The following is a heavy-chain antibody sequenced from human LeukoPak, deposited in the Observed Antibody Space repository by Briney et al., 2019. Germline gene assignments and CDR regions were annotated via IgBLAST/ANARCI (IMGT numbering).Heavy chain of an antibody. CDR3: TRGLPRDGLVVIAAANEY. J-gene: IGHJ4*02. D-gene: IGHD2-2*01. CDR1: GYTFTGYY. Sequence: GASVKVSCKASGYTFTGYYIHWVRQAPGQGLEWMGWINPNSGGTNYTQKFQGRVTMTRDTSISTAYMELSRLTSEDTGVYYCTRGLPRDGLVVIAAANEYWGQGSLVTVSS. V-gene: IGHV1-2*02. CDR2: INPNSGGT.